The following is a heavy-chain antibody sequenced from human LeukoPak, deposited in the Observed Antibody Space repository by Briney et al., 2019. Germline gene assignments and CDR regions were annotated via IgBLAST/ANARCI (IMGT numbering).Heavy chain of an antibody. V-gene: IGHV3-9*01. Sequence: SLRLSCAASGFTFGDYAMHWVRQAPGKGLEWVSGISWNSGSIGYADSVKGRFTISRDNAKNSLYLQMNSLRAEDTALYYCAKDLTRGWELLPSPFDYWGQGTLVTVSS. D-gene: IGHD1-26*01. J-gene: IGHJ4*02. CDR2: ISWNSGSI. CDR1: GFTFGDYA. CDR3: AKDLTRGWELLPSPFDY.